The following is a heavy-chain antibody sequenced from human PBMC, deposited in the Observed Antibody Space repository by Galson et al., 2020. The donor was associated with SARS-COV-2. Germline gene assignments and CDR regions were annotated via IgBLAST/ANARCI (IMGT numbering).Heavy chain of an antibody. D-gene: IGHD3-3*01. CDR3: AKESSGYYDFWSGLKFDY. Sequence: TGGSLRLSCAASGFTFSSYGMHWVRQAPGKGLEWVAVISYDGSNKYYADSVKGQFTISRDNSKNTLYLQMNSLRAEDTAVYYCAKESSGYYDFWSGLKFDYWGQGTLVTVSS. CDR1: GFTFSSYG. CDR2: ISYDGSNK. V-gene: IGHV3-30*18. J-gene: IGHJ4*02.